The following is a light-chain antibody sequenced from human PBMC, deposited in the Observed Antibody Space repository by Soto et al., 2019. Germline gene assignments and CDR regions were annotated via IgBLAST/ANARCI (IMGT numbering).Light chain of an antibody. J-gene: IGKJ1*01. CDR3: QQSCSSPVT. CDR2: GAS. Sequence: DILLAHFSGTLSLSPGERATLSCRASQSVSSSYLDWYRQKPGEAPRLLIYGASSRHTGIPERFRGGGSGTDFTLTISRLEPDDFAAYYCQQSCSSPVTFGQGTKVDIK. V-gene: IGKV3-20*01. CDR1: QSVSSSY.